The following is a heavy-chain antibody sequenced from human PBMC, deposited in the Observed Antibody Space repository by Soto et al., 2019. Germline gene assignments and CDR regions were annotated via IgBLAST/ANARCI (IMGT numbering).Heavy chain of an antibody. CDR1: GGSVSSGSYY. D-gene: IGHD6-6*01. J-gene: IGHJ6*02. CDR2: IYYSGST. CDR3: ARDRRRSSSSSEDYYYYGMDV. Sequence: TLSLTCTVSGGSVSSGSYYWSWIRQPPGKGLEWIGYIYYSGSTNYNPSLKSRVTISVDTSKNQFSLKLSSVTAADTAVYYCARDRRRSSSSSEDYYYYGMDVWGQGTTVTVSS. V-gene: IGHV4-61*01.